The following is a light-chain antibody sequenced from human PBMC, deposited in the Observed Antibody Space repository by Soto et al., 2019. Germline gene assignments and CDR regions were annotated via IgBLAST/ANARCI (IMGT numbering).Light chain of an antibody. CDR2: AAS. J-gene: IGKJ3*01. CDR3: QQTYSTPYT. CDR1: QSINRY. V-gene: IGKV1-39*01. Sequence: DIQMTQSPSSLSASVGARVTITCRSSQSINRYIPWYQQKPGKAPNLLINAASGLQSGVQSRFSGGGSGTDFTLTITNLQPEDFATYYCQQTYSTPYTFGPGTKVDTK.